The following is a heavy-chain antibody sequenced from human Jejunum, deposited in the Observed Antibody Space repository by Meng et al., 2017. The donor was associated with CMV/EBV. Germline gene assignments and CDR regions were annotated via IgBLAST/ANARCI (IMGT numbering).Heavy chain of an antibody. D-gene: IGHD3-3*01. CDR1: YT. V-gene: IGHV3-21*01. J-gene: IGHJ6*02. Sequence: YTMNWDSQAPGKGLEWVSSISSSSFVYDADSVRGRFTISRDNAKNSLYLEMHSLRADDTAVYYCTRGAGRYNFWSGSSDYYGMDVWGQGTTVTVSS. CDR2: ISSSSFV. CDR3: TRGAGRYNFWSGSSDYYGMDV.